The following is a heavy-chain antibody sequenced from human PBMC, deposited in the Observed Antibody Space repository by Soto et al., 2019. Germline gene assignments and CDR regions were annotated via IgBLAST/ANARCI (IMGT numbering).Heavy chain of an antibody. V-gene: IGHV4-31*11. CDR2: IFYSGNT. CDR3: ARDPRGGYLQY. J-gene: IGHJ1*01. D-gene: IGHD3-16*01. CDR1: GGSVSSSSYY. Sequence: SETLSLTCAVSGGSVSSSSYYWNWIRQHPGKGLEWIGYIFYSGNTYYNPSLKSRVTISVDTSKNQLSLKLSSVTAADTAVYYCARDPRGGYLQYWGQGTLVTVSS.